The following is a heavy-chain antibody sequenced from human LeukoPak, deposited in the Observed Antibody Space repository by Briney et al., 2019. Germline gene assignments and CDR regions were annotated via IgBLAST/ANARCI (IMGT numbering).Heavy chain of an antibody. D-gene: IGHD1-14*01. CDR2: IYYSGST. J-gene: IGHJ4*02. CDR3: ARESEQYSFDY. V-gene: IGHV4-30-4*08. CDR1: GGSISSGDYY. Sequence: SETLSLTCTVSGGSISSGDYYWSWLRQPPGKGLEWIGYIYYSGSTYYNPSLKSRVTISVDTSKNQFSLKLSSVTAADTAVYYCARESEQYSFDYWGQGTLVTVSS.